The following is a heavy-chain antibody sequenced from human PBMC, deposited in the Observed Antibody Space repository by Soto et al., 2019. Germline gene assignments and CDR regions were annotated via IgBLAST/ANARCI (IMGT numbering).Heavy chain of an antibody. V-gene: IGHV3-21*01. CDR2: ISSSSSYI. CDR1: GFTFSSYS. J-gene: IGHJ6*02. CDR3: ARDPPHYLGYYYYGMDV. Sequence: GGSLRLSCAASGFTFSSYSMNWVRQAPGKGLEWVSSISSSSSYIYYADPVKGRFTISRDNAKNSLYLQMSSLRAEDTAVYYCARDPPHYLGYYYYGMDVWGQGTPVTVSS. D-gene: IGHD1-26*01.